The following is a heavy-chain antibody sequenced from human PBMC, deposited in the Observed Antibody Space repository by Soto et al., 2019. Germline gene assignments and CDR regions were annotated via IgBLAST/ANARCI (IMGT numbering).Heavy chain of an antibody. V-gene: IGHV4-30-4*01. CDR2: IYYSGST. CDR3: ARVRSSSWPGNWFDP. J-gene: IGHJ5*02. D-gene: IGHD6-13*01. Sequence: SETLSLTCTVSGGSISSGDYYWSWIRRPPGKGLEWIGYIYYSGSTYYNPSLKSRVTISVDTSKNQFSLKLSSVTAADTAVYYCARVRSSSWPGNWFDPWGQGTLVTVSS. CDR1: GGSISSGDYY.